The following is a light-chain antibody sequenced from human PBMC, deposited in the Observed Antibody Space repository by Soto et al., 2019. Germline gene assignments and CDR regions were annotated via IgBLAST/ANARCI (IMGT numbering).Light chain of an antibody. CDR2: EVT. CDR1: SSDVGGYNY. V-gene: IGLV2-8*01. Sequence: QSALTQPPSASGSPGQSVTISCTGTSSDVGGYNYVSWYQQHPGKAPKLMIYEVTKRPSGVPDPFSGSKSGNTASLTVSGLQAEDEADYYCSSYAGSNNFDVVFGGGTKLTVL. J-gene: IGLJ2*01. CDR3: SSYAGSNNFDVV.